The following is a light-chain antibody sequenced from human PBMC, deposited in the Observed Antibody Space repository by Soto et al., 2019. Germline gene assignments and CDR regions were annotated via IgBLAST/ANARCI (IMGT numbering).Light chain of an antibody. V-gene: IGKV1-39*01. Sequence: DTQMTQSPSSLSASVGDRVTITCRTSQTITTHLNWYQQRPGKAPKLLIYAASRLQSGVPSRFSGSGSGTDFTLTISSLQPEDFATYYCQQNYGTRFTFGPGTNVHLK. CDR1: QTITTH. J-gene: IGKJ3*01. CDR2: AAS. CDR3: QQNYGTRFT.